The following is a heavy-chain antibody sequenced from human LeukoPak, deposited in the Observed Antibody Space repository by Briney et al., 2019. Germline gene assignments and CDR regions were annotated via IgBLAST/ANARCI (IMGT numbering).Heavy chain of an antibody. D-gene: IGHD3-10*01. V-gene: IGHV1-46*01. CDR1: GYTFTSYY. CDR3: ARVAWFGEYHFDY. J-gene: IGHJ4*02. CDR2: INPSGGST. Sequence: SVEVFCKASGYTFTSYYMHWVPQAPRQALEWMGIINPSGGSTSYAQKFQGRVTMTRDTSTSTVYMELSSLRSEDTAVYYCARVAWFGEYHFDYWGQGTLVTVSS.